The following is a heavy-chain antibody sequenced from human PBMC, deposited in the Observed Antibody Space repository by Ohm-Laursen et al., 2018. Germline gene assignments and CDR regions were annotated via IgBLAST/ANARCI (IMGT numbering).Heavy chain of an antibody. Sequence: SLRLSCAASGFTFSSYNMNWVRQAPGKGLLWVSRINTDGSDTTYADSVRGRFTISRDNAKNTLYLQMSGLRAEDTAVYYCTRDSFTNWYYYGMDVWGQGTTVTVSS. CDR1: GFTFSSYN. V-gene: IGHV3-74*01. CDR2: INTDGSDT. CDR3: TRDSFTNWYYYGMDV. D-gene: IGHD1-1*01. J-gene: IGHJ6*02.